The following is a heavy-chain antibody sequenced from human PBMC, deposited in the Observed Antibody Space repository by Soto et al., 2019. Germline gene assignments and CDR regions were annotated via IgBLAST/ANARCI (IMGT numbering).Heavy chain of an antibody. D-gene: IGHD3-22*01. CDR3: ARMYSSGYYMVGAHDY. CDR2: IFSNDEK. V-gene: IGHV2-26*01. Sequence: QVTLKESGPVLVKPTEPLTLTCTVSGFSLSNARMGVSWIRQPPGKALEWLAHIFSNDEKSYSTSLKSRLTTSKDTSKSQVVLTMNNMDPVDTATYYCARMYSSGYYMVGAHDYWGQGTLVTVSS. CDR1: GFSLSNARMG. J-gene: IGHJ4*02.